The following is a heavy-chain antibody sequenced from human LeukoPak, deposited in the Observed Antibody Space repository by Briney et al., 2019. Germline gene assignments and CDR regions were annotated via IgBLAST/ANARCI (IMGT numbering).Heavy chain of an antibody. D-gene: IGHD1-26*01. CDR2: IHYSGST. CDR3: ARDLNPYSGSYYGFDI. V-gene: IGHV4-61*03. CDR1: GGSISSGDYY. Sequence: PSETLSLTCTVSGGSISSGDYYWSWIRQPPGKGLEWIGYIHYSGSTNYNPSLRSRVTISVDTSKNHFSLKLSSVTAADTAVYYCARDLNPYSGSYYGFDIWGQGTMVTVSS. J-gene: IGHJ3*02.